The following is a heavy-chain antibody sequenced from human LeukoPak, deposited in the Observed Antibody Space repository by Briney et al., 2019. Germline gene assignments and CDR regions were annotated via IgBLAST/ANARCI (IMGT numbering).Heavy chain of an antibody. CDR2: IYYSGST. J-gene: IGHJ4*02. V-gene: IGHV4-59*01. Sequence: SETLSLTCTVSGGSISSYYWSWIRQPPGKGLEWIGYIYYSGSTNYNPSLKSRVTISVDTSKNQFSLKLSSVTAADTAVYYCARALGVGYFDYWGQGTLVTVSS. CDR1: GGSISSYY. D-gene: IGHD2-8*01. CDR3: ARALGVGYFDY.